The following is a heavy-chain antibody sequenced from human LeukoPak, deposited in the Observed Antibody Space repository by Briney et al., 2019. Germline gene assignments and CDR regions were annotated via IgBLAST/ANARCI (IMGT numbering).Heavy chain of an antibody. J-gene: IGHJ6*03. V-gene: IGHV4-39*01. CDR2: IYYSGST. Sequence: SETLSLTCSVSGGSMRSPTFCWAWLRQPPGKGLEWIGNIYYSGSTYYNPSLQSRVTISVDTYKNQFSLKLTSDTAADKAVYYCASMSRGVILGPNYYSYYMDVWGKGATVIVSS. CDR3: ASMSRGVILGPNYYSYYMDV. CDR1: GGSMRSPTFC. D-gene: IGHD3-10*01.